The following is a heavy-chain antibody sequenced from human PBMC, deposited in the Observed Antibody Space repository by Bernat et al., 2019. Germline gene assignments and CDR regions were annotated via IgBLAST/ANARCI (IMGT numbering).Heavy chain of an antibody. D-gene: IGHD2-15*01. Sequence: QVQLVQSGAEVKMPGASVKVSCKASGYTFTSYGISWVRQAPGQGLEWMGWISAYNGNTNYAQKLQGRVTMTTDTSTSTAYMELRSLRSDDTAVYYCARSYCSGGSCYPNWFDPWGQGTLVTVSS. V-gene: IGHV1-18*01. J-gene: IGHJ5*02. CDR3: ARSYCSGGSCYPNWFDP. CDR2: ISAYNGNT. CDR1: GYTFTSYG.